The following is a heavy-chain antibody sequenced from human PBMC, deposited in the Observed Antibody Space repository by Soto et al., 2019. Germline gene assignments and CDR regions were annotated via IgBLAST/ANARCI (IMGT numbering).Heavy chain of an antibody. J-gene: IGHJ4*02. V-gene: IGHV3-9*01. CDR3: VKDSNWNYGYVLGY. CDR2: ISWNSGSI. CDR1: GFTLDDYA. Sequence: GGSLRLSCAASGFTLDDYAMHWVRQAPGKGLEWVSGISWNSGSIGYADSVKGRFTISRDNAKNSLYLQMNSLRAEDTALYYCVKDSNWNYGYVLGYWGKGTLVTVSS. D-gene: IGHD1-7*01.